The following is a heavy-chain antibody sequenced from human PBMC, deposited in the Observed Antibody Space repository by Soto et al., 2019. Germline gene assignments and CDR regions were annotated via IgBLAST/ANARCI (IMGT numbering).Heavy chain of an antibody. Sequence: GASVKVSCKASGYTFPTYTLHWLRQAPGQRLEWMGWINADNGNRKYSQNLQGRATITWDTSATTSYLELTSLRSEDTAVYYCAVETTTINRYPFWGQRTVVTVSS. V-gene: IGHV1-3*01. CDR2: INADNGNR. D-gene: IGHD4-4*01. CDR1: GYTFPTYT. CDR3: AVETTTINRYPF. J-gene: IGHJ1*01.